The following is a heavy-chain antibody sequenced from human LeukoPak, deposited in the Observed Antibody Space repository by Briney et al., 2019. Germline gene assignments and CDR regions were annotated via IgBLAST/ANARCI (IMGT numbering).Heavy chain of an antibody. V-gene: IGHV4-30-2*01. CDR1: GGSISSGGYY. CDR2: IYHSGST. CDR3: ARATTPDFWSGYYFDY. Sequence: PSETLSLTCTVSGGSISSGGYYWSWIRQPPGKGLEWIGYIYHSGSTYYNPSLKSRVTISVDRSKNQFSLKLSSVTAADTAVYYCARATTPDFWSGYYFDYWGQGTLVTVSS. J-gene: IGHJ4*02. D-gene: IGHD3-3*01.